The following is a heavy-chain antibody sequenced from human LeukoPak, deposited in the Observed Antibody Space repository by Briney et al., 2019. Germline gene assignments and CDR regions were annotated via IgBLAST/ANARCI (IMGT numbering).Heavy chain of an antibody. D-gene: IGHD3-10*01. CDR1: GFTVSSNY. Sequence: TGGSLRLSCAASGFTVSSNYMSWVRQAPGKGLEWVSVIYSGGSTYYADSVKGRFTISRDNSKNTLYLQMNSLRAEDTAVYYCARKVVRGVIDYWGQGTLVTVSS. CDR3: ARKVVRGVIDY. V-gene: IGHV3-53*01. CDR2: IYSGGST. J-gene: IGHJ4*02.